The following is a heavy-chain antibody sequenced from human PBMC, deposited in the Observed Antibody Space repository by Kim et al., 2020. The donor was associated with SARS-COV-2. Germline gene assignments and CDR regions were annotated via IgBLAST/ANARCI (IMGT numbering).Heavy chain of an antibody. CDR1: GGSISSGGYY. CDR3: ARGGGSGIEIDY. Sequence: SETLSLTCTVSGGSISSGGYYWSWIRQHPGKGLEWIGYIYYSGSTYYNPSLKSRVTISVDTSKNQFSLKLSSVTAADTAVYYCARGGGSGIEIDYWGQGTLVTVSS. D-gene: IGHD3-10*01. CDR2: IYYSGST. V-gene: IGHV4-31*03. J-gene: IGHJ4*02.